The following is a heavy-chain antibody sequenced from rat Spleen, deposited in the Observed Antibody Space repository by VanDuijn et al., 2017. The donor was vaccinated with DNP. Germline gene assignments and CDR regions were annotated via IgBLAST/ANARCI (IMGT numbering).Heavy chain of an antibody. CDR2: LSYDGSST. CDR3: TTDPLGIY. CDR1: GFTFSDYY. J-gene: IGHJ2*01. Sequence: EVLLVESDGGLVQPGRSLKLSCAVSGFTFSDYYMAWVRQAPAKGLEWVATLSYDGSSTYYRDSVKGRFTISRDNAKSTLYLQMDSLRSEDTATYYCTTDPLGIYWGQGVMVTVSS. V-gene: IGHV5-20*01.